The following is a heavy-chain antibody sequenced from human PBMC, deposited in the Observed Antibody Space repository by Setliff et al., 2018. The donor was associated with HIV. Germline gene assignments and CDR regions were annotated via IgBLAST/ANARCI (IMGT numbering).Heavy chain of an antibody. CDR2: IYTSGSA. Sequence: SETLSLTCIVSGGSVSGYKWSWIRQSPGKGLEWIGYIYTSGSATYNPSLKSRVTISADTSKRQFSLKLSSVTAADTAVYYCARLGYNYDSSGHGLWGQGTLVTVSS. J-gene: IGHJ4*02. CDR3: ARLGYNYDSSGHGL. CDR1: GGSVSGYK. V-gene: IGHV4-4*08. D-gene: IGHD3-22*01.